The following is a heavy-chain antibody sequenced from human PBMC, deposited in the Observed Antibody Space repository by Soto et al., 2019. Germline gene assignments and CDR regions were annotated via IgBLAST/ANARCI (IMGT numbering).Heavy chain of an antibody. CDR3: ARDYNDTDMYSYDH. V-gene: IGHV3-23*01. CDR2: ISGSGGST. D-gene: IGHD1-26*01. CDR1: GFTFSSYA. Sequence: GGSLRLSCAASGFTFSSYAMSWVRQAPGKGLEWVSAISGSGGSTYYADSVKGRFTISRDNSKNTLYLQMNSLRAEDTAVYYCARDYNDTDMYSYDHWGLGTLVTVSS. J-gene: IGHJ4*02.